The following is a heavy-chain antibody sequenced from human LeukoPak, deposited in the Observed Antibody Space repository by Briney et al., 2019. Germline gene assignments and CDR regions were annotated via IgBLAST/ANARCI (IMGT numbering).Heavy chain of an antibody. V-gene: IGHV4-34*01. J-gene: IGHJ4*02. D-gene: IGHD6-19*01. CDR3: ARGLDVVAVAGLYYFDY. Sequence: KRSETPSLTCAVYGGSFSGYYWSWIRQPPGKGLEWIGEINNSGSTNYNPSLKSRLHISVDTSKNQFSLNLSSVTAADTAVYYCARGLDVVAVAGLYYFDYWGQGTLPTLSS. CDR2: INNSGST. CDR1: GGSFSGYY.